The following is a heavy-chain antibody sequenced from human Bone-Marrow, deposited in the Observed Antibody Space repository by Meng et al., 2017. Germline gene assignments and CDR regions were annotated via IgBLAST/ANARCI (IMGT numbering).Heavy chain of an antibody. CDR2: IYPGDSDT. V-gene: IGHV5-51*01. D-gene: IGHD1-20*01. CDR3: ARTQYNWNDPLLYYFDY. CDR1: GYSFTRYW. Sequence: GESLKISCKGSGYSFTRYWIGWVGQMPGKGLEWMGIIYPGDSDTRYSPSFQGQVTISADKSISTAYLQWSSLKASDTAMYYCARTQYNWNDPLLYYFDYWGQGTLVTVSS. J-gene: IGHJ4*02.